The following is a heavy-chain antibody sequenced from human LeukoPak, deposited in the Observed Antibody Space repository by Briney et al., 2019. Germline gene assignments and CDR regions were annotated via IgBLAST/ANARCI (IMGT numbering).Heavy chain of an antibody. CDR3: ARGTRQGSGRPRGTVDY. CDR1: GFTFSSYD. Sequence: PGGSLRLSCAASGFTFSSYDMHWVRQATGKGLEWVSAIGTAGDTYYSGSAKGRFTISRENTKNSLYLQMNSMRAGDTAVYYCARGTRQGSGRPRGTVDYWGQGTLVTVSS. CDR2: IGTAGDT. J-gene: IGHJ4*02. D-gene: IGHD3-10*01. V-gene: IGHV3-13*01.